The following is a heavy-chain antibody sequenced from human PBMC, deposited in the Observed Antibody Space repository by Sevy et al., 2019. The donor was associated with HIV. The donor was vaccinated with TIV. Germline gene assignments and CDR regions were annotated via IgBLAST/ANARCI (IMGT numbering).Heavy chain of an antibody. CDR1: GGTSSSYA. CDR3: ASEYSSSSPTYYYGMDV. D-gene: IGHD6-6*01. Sequence: ASVKVSCKASGGTSSSYAISWVRQAPGQGLEWMGGIIPIFGTANYAQKFQGRVTITADESTSTAYMELSSLRSEDTAVYYCASEYSSSSPTYYYGMDVWGQGTTVTVSS. CDR2: IIPIFGTA. J-gene: IGHJ6*02. V-gene: IGHV1-69*13.